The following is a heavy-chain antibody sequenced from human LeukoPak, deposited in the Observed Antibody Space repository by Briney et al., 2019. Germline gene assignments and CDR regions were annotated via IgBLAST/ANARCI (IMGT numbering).Heavy chain of an antibody. CDR1: GGSISSYY. D-gene: IGHD3-16*01. CDR3: AANSGGRTPIPFDY. V-gene: IGHV4-59*01. CDR2: IYYNGST. J-gene: IGHJ4*02. Sequence: PSETLSLTCTVSGGSISSYYWSWLRQPPGKGLEWIGYIYYNGSTNYNPSLTSRVTISLDTSKNQFSLKLSSVTAAETDVYYCAANSGGRTPIPFDYWGQGTLVTVSS.